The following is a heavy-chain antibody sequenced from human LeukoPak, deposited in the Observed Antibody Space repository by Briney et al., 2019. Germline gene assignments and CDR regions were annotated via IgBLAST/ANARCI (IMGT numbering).Heavy chain of an antibody. Sequence: GGSLRLSCAASGFTFSSYAMSWVRQAPGKGLEWVSAISGSGGSTCYADSVKGRFTISRDNSKNTLYLQMNSLRAEDTAVYYRAKDSRYCSSTSCRDWFDPWGQGTLVTVSS. CDR3: AKDSRYCSSTSCRDWFDP. J-gene: IGHJ5*02. D-gene: IGHD2-2*01. V-gene: IGHV3-23*01. CDR2: ISGSGGST. CDR1: GFTFSSYA.